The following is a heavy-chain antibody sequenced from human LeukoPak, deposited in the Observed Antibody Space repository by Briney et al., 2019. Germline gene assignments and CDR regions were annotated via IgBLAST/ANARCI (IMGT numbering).Heavy chain of an antibody. J-gene: IGHJ4*02. CDR3: TRESRPFCPFAF. CDR2: ISHDGTR. CDR1: GGSIDISNY. D-gene: IGHD2-2*01. V-gene: IGHV4-4*02. Sequence: SGTLSLTCGVSGGSIDISNYWSWIRQAPGKGLEWIGEISHDGTRNYNPSLRSRVAMSFDRANNYFSLSLTAVTAADTALYYCTRESRPFCPFAFWGQGVMVTVSS.